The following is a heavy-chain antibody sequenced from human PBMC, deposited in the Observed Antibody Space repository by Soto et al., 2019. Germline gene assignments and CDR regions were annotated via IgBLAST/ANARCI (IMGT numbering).Heavy chain of an antibody. V-gene: IGHV3-11*01. Sequence: PGGSLRLSCTASGFIFGNYHMTWIRQAPGKGLEWVSYADGSGVTKYHADAVRGRFAISRDNAKGSLYLQMNNVRADDTAVYYCVGLGWYIVWGQGTVVTVSS. CDR1: GFIFGNYH. CDR2: ADGSGVTK. J-gene: IGHJ4*02. CDR3: VGLGWYIV. D-gene: IGHD6-19*01.